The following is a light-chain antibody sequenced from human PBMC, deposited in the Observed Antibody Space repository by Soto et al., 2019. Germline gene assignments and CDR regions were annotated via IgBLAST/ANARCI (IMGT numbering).Light chain of an antibody. CDR2: DAS. V-gene: IGKV3-11*01. CDR1: HSVNSY. Sequence: EIVLTQSPATLSLFPGERATLSCRASHSVNSYLAWYQQKPGQAPRRLIYDASKRATDVPARFSGSGSGTDFTLTISSLEPEDFAVYYCQQRSEWPPLTFGGGTKVEIK. CDR3: QQRSEWPPLT. J-gene: IGKJ4*01.